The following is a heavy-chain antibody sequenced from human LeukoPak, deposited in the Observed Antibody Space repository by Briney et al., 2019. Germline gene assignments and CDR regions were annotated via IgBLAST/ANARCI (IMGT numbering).Heavy chain of an antibody. V-gene: IGHV4-59*08. CDR3: ARRHVMTAEIDD. CDR1: GGAISSYH. Sequence: SQTLSLTCTVSGGAISSYHWSWVGRPPRKGPGLIGYIYYSGSTNYNPSPKSRVPISVDTSKDQFSLTLTSVTAADTAVYYCARRHVMTAEIDDWGQGTLVTVSS. CDR2: IYYSGST. J-gene: IGHJ4*02. D-gene: IGHD2-21*01.